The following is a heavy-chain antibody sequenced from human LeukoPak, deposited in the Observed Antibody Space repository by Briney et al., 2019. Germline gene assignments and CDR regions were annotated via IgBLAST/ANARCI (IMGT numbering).Heavy chain of an antibody. Sequence: GGSLRLSCAASGFTFSSYAMSWVRQAPGKGLEWVSAISGSGGSTYYAGSVKGRFTISRDNSKNTLYLQMNSLRAEDTAVYYCAKSSSSYSGSYSHWGQGTLVTVSS. V-gene: IGHV3-23*01. CDR2: ISGSGGST. CDR1: GFTFSSYA. J-gene: IGHJ4*02. D-gene: IGHD1-26*01. CDR3: AKSSSSYSGSYSH.